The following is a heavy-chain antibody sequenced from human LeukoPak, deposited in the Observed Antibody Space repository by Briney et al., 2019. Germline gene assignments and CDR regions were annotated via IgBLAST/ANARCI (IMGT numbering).Heavy chain of an antibody. J-gene: IGHJ4*02. CDR3: ARVIIRPIAVAGTVDY. D-gene: IGHD6-19*01. V-gene: IGHV4-39*07. CDR2: IYYSGST. CDR1: GGSISSSSYY. Sequence: PSETLSLTCTVSGGSISSSSYYWGWIRQPPGKGLEWIGSIYYSGSTYYNPSLKSRVTISVDTSKNQFSLKLSSVTAADTAVYYCARVIIRPIAVAGTVDYWGQGTLVTVSS.